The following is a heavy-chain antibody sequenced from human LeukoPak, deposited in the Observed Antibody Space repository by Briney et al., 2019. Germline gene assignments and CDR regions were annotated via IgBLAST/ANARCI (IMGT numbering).Heavy chain of an antibody. J-gene: IGHJ4*02. D-gene: IGHD5-24*01. Sequence: SETLSLTCAVYGGSFSGYYWSWIRQPPGKGLEWIGEINHGGSTNYNPSLKSRVTISVDTSKNQFSLKLSSVTAADTAVYYCARTRDGYPDYWGQGTLVTVSS. CDR1: GGSFSGYY. CDR3: ARTRDGYPDY. V-gene: IGHV4-34*01. CDR2: INHGGST.